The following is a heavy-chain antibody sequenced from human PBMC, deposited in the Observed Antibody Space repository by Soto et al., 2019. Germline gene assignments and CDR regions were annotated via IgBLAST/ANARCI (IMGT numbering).Heavy chain of an antibody. J-gene: IGHJ4*02. CDR2: ITQSGHAA. Sequence: PGGSLRLSCAASGFTFSDYYMSWIRQTPGKGLEWLSYITQSGHAAEYADSVRGRFTISRDNNKNALYLQINSLKVDDTGVYYCARAIRGYGAYGGYLGQGTLVTVSS. D-gene: IGHD5-12*01. CDR3: ARAIRGYGAYGGY. CDR1: GFTFSDYY. V-gene: IGHV3-11*04.